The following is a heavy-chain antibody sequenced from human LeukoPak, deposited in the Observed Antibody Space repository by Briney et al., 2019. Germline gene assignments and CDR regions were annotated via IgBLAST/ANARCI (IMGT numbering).Heavy chain of an antibody. CDR1: GGSISSSNYY. CDR3: ARQGSGGRSFDV. V-gene: IGHV4-61*05. D-gene: IGHD1-26*01. CDR2: MYNSGST. J-gene: IGHJ3*01. Sequence: PSETLSLTCTVSGGSISSSNYYWGWIRQPPGKGLEWIGYMYNSGSTNYNPSLKSRVTISIDTSKNQVSLRLSSVTAADTAVYYCARQGSGGRSFDVWGQGTMVTVSS.